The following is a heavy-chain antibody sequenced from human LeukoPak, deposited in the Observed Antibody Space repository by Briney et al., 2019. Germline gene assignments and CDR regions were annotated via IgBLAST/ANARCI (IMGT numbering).Heavy chain of an antibody. Sequence: ASVKVSCNASGYTFTSFGISWVRQAPGQGLEWMGLISAYSGNTNYAQNFQGRVTLTTDTSTRTAYMELRSLKSDDTDVYFCVRGGGPRVIVAVTLDYWGQGTLVTVSS. D-gene: IGHD6-19*01. CDR2: ISAYSGNT. CDR3: VRGGGPRVIVAVTLDY. V-gene: IGHV1-18*01. J-gene: IGHJ4*02. CDR1: GYTFTSFG.